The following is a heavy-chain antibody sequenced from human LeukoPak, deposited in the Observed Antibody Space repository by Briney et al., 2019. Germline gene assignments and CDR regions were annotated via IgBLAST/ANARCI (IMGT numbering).Heavy chain of an antibody. D-gene: IGHD3-10*01. V-gene: IGHV3-23*01. CDR1: KFTFSRYA. CDR3: AKFVNYGSYYYYYYIDV. Sequence: PGGSLRLSCAASKFTFSRYAMSWVRQAPGKGLEWVSTISESGDTTYYADSVKGRFTISRDNSKNTLYLQMNSLRAGDTAVYYCAKFVNYGSYYYYYYIDVWGKGTTVAVPS. J-gene: IGHJ6*03. CDR2: ISESGDTT.